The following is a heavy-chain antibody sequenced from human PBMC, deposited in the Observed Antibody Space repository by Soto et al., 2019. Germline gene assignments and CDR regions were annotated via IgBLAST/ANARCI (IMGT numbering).Heavy chain of an antibody. J-gene: IGHJ4*02. V-gene: IGHV3-48*03. CDR1: GFTFSSYE. Sequence: LRLSCVASGFTFSSYEMMWVRHAPGKGLEWVSFIHTSGGTIYYADSVKCRFSISRDNAQNSLYLQMNSLRADDTAVYYFATSLSGYYYNYWGQGTLVTVSS. CDR2: IHTSGGTI. D-gene: IGHD3-22*01. CDR3: ATSLSGYYYNY.